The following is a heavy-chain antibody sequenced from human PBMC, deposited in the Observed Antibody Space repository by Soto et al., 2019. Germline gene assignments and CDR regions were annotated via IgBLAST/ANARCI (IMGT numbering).Heavy chain of an antibody. CDR2: INHSGST. Sequence: SETLSLTCAVYGGSFSGYYWGWIGQPPGKGLEWIGEINHSGSTTYNPSLKSRVTISVDTSKNQFSLKLSSVTAADTAVYYCARGPRGNCSGGSCYLFDYWGQGTLVT. CDR1: GGSFSGYY. CDR3: ARGPRGNCSGGSCYLFDY. D-gene: IGHD2-15*01. J-gene: IGHJ4*02. V-gene: IGHV4-34*01.